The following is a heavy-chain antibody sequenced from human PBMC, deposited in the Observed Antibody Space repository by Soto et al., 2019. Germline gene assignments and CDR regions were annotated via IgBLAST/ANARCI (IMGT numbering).Heavy chain of an antibody. V-gene: IGHV3-66*01. Sequence: PGGSLRLSCAASGFTVSSNYMSWVRQAPGKGLEWVSVIYSGGSTYYADSVKGRFTISRDDSKNTLYLQMNSLRAEDTAVYYCAREEDTMIVRGTYWRQGTLDTVSS. CDR2: IYSGGST. D-gene: IGHD3-22*01. J-gene: IGHJ4*02. CDR1: GFTVSSNY. CDR3: AREEDTMIVRGTY.